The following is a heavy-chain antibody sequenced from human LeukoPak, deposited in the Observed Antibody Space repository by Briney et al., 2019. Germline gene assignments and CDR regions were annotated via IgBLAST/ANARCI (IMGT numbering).Heavy chain of an antibody. D-gene: IGHD3-22*01. CDR3: ARDWYYYDSSGNAFDI. V-gene: IGHV4-4*07. CDR1: GGSISSYY. CDR2: IYTSGST. Sequence: SETLSLTCTVSGGSISSYYWSWIRQPAGKGLGWIGRIYTSGSTNYNPSLKSRVTMSVDTSKNQFSLKLSSVTAADTAVYYCARDWYYYDSSGNAFDIWGQGTMVTVSS. J-gene: IGHJ3*02.